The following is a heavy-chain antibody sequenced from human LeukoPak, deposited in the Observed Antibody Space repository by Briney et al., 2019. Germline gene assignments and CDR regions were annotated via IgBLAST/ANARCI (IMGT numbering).Heavy chain of an antibody. CDR3: AKSRIAATDNAFDM. CDR1: GFTFSKYG. Sequence: GGSLRLSCAASGFTFSKYGMTWVRQAPGKGLEWVSGISSGGGATNYADSVKGRFTISRDNSKNTLFLQMSSLMAEDTAIYFCAKSRIAATDNAFDMWGQWTMVT. V-gene: IGHV3-23*01. D-gene: IGHD6-13*01. CDR2: ISSGGGAT. J-gene: IGHJ3*02.